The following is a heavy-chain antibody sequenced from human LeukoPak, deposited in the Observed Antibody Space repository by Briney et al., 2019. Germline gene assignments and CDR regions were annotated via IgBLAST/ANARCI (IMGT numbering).Heavy chain of an antibody. CDR3: ARGLRITMVRGVIIQVYYYYGMDV. Sequence: PSETLSLTCAVYGGSFNGYYWSWIRQPPGKGLEWIGEINHSGSTNYNPSLKSRVTISVDTSKNQFSLKLSSVTAADTAVYYCARGLRITMVRGVIIQVYYYYGMDVWGQGTTVTVSS. CDR2: INHSGST. J-gene: IGHJ6*02. V-gene: IGHV4-34*01. D-gene: IGHD3-10*01. CDR1: GGSFNGYY.